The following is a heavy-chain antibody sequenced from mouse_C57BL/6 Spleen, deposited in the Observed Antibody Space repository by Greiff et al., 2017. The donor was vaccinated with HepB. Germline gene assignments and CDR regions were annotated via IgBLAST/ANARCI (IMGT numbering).Heavy chain of an antibody. Sequence: DVQLQESGGGLVQPGGSLSLSCAASGFTFTDYYMSWVRQPPGKALEWLGFIRNKANGYTTEYSASVKGRFTISRDNSQSILYLQMNALRAEDSAIYYCAIYDYGHYYAMDYWGQGTSVTGSP. CDR1: GFTFTDYY. CDR3: AIYDYGHYYAMDY. J-gene: IGHJ4*01. D-gene: IGHD1-1*02. CDR2: IRNKANGYTT. V-gene: IGHV7-3*01.